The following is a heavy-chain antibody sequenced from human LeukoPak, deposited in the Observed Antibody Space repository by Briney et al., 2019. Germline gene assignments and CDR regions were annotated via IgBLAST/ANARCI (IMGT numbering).Heavy chain of an antibody. CDR2: IYYSGST. V-gene: IGHV4-31*03. CDR1: GGSISSGGYY. CDR3: ARGSKAAPGTFDY. Sequence: SETLSLTCTVSGGSISSGGYYWSWIRQHPGKGLEWIGYIYYSGSTYYNPSLKSRVTISVDTSKNQFSLKLSSVTAADTAVYYCARGSKAAPGTFDYWGQGTLVTVSS. D-gene: IGHD6-13*01. J-gene: IGHJ4*02.